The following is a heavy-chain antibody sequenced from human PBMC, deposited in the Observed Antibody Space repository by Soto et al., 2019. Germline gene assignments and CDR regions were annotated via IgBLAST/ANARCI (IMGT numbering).Heavy chain of an antibody. J-gene: IGHJ4*02. CDR2: ISVYNGNT. D-gene: IGHD3-3*01. CDR1: GYTFTSYG. CDR3: AREGYTNTYYDFWSGRQDFDY. Sequence: ASVKVSCKASGYTFTSYGISWVRQAPGQGLEWMGWISVYNGNTNYAQKLQGRVTMTTDTSTSTAYMELRSLRSDDTAVYYCAREGYTNTYYDFWSGRQDFDYWGQGTLVTVSS. V-gene: IGHV1-18*01.